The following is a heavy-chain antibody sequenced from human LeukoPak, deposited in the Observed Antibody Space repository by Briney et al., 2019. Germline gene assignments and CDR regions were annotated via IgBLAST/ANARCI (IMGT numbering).Heavy chain of an antibody. CDR3: VRGYSFGPYGMDV. D-gene: IGHD2-15*01. V-gene: IGHV3-64D*09. J-gene: IGHJ6*02. CDR2: ISDSGGST. CDR1: GFPFSSYA. Sequence: GGSLRLSCSASGFPFSSYAMHWVRKVQGKGLDYVSAISDSGGSTYYADSVKGRFTISRDNSKNTLYLQMSSLRAEDTAVYFCVRGYSFGPYGMDVWGQGTTVTVSS.